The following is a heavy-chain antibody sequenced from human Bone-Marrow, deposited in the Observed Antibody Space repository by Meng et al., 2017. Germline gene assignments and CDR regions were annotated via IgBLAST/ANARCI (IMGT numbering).Heavy chain of an antibody. J-gene: IGHJ4*02. Sequence: QVQLQESGPGLVKPSQTLSLTCTVSGGSISSGDHYWSWIRQPPGKGLEWIGKIYHSGITIYNPSLKSRVTMSVDNSKNQFSLKLNSMTAADTAVYYCARDPTGGEDHQRVWGQGTLVTVSS. CDR2: IYHSGIT. D-gene: IGHD1-14*01. CDR1: GGSISSGDHY. CDR3: ARDPTGGEDHQRV. V-gene: IGHV4-30-4*01.